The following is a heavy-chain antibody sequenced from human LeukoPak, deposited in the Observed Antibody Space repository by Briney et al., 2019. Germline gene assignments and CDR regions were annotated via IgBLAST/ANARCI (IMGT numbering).Heavy chain of an antibody. J-gene: IGHJ4*02. CDR2: IYYSGST. V-gene: IGHV4-39*02. CDR3: ARDSALYFY. D-gene: IGHD3-16*01. Sequence: SETLSLTCTVSGGSISSSSYYWGWIRQPPGKGLEWIGSIYYSGSTYYNPSLKSRVTISVDTSKNQFSLKLSSVTAADTAVYYCARDSALYFYWGQGTLVTVSS. CDR1: GGSISSSSYY.